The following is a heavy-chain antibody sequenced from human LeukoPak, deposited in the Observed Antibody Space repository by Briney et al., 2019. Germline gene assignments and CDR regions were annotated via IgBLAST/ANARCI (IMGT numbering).Heavy chain of an antibody. Sequence: PSETLSLTCTVSGGSISSSSYYWGWIRQPPGKGLEWIGSIYYSGSTYYNPSLKSRVTISVDTSKNQFSLKLSSVTAADTAVYYCARDSRWDSGYYYTDWYFDLWGRGTLVTVSS. CDR2: IYYSGST. J-gene: IGHJ2*01. CDR3: ARDSRWDSGYYYTDWYFDL. V-gene: IGHV4-39*07. CDR1: GGSISSSSYY. D-gene: IGHD3-22*01.